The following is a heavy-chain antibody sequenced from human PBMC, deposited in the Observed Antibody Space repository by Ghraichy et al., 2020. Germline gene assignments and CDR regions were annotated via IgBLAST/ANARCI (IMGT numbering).Heavy chain of an antibody. CDR1: GFTFDDYA. D-gene: IGHD5-12*01. CDR3: AKDLRSVGYSGYDFGFTSFDY. CDR2: IGWNSGST. J-gene: IGHJ4*02. Sequence: GGSLRLSCAASGFTFDDYAMHWVRQPPGKGLEWVSGIGWNSGSTDYADSVKGRFTVSRDNVNNFLYLQMNSLRVEDTALYYCAKDLRSVGYSGYDFGFTSFDYWGQGTLVTVSS. V-gene: IGHV3-9*01.